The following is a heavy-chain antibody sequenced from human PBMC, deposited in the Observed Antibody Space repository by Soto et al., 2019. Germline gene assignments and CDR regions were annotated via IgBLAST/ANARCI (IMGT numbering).Heavy chain of an antibody. Sequence: EVQLVESGGGLVQPGGSLRLSCAASGLIFSDYHMDWVRQAPGKGLEWVGRIRREANSYTTEYSGSVKGRFTISRDDSKISLYLQMDSLKSEDTAVYYCAMLGGWSGGSSGMDVWGEGTTVTVSS. J-gene: IGHJ6*04. V-gene: IGHV3-72*01. CDR3: AMLGGWSGGSSGMDV. CDR2: IRREANSYTT. D-gene: IGHD6-19*01. CDR1: GLIFSDYH.